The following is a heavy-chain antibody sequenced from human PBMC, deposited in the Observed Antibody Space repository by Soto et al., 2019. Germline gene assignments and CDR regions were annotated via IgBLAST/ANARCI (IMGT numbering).Heavy chain of an antibody. CDR1: GFTFSSYG. J-gene: IGHJ4*02. V-gene: IGHV3-30*18. Sequence: GESLKISCAASGFTFSSYGMHWVRQAPGKGLEWVAVISYDGSNKYYADSVKGRFTISRDNSKNTLYLQMNSLRAEDTAVYYCAKTRSFWSGYYSFDYWGQGTLVTVSS. CDR2: ISYDGSNK. D-gene: IGHD3-3*01. CDR3: AKTRSFWSGYYSFDY.